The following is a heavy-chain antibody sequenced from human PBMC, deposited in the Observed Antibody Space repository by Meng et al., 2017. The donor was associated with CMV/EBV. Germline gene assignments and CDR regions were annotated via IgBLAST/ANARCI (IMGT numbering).Heavy chain of an antibody. CDR2: ISAYNGNT. Sequence: ASVKVSCKASGYTFTSYGISWVRQAPGQGLEWMGWISAYNGNTNYAQKLQGRVTMTTDTSTSTAYMELRSLRSEDTAVYYCARDSITRPWDYYYGMDVWGQGTTVTVSS. V-gene: IGHV1-18*01. J-gene: IGHJ6*02. CDR1: GYTFTSYG. CDR3: ARDSITRPWDYYYGMDV. D-gene: IGHD3-16*01.